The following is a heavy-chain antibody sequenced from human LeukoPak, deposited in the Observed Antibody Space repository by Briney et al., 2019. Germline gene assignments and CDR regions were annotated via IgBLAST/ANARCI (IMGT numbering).Heavy chain of an antibody. J-gene: IGHJ4*02. CDR1: GFTFSSYG. D-gene: IGHD5-12*01. Sequence: PGGSLRLSCAASGFTFSSYGMSWVRQAPGKGLEWVSAVSGSGGTTYYADSVKGRFTISRDNAKRSLYLQMNSLRAEDTAVYYCARYRGYGDPFDYWGQRTLVTVSS. CDR2: VSGSGGTT. V-gene: IGHV3-23*01. CDR3: ARYRGYGDPFDY.